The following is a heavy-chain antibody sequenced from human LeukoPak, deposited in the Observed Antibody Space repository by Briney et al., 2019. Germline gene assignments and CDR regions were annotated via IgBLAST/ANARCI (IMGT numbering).Heavy chain of an antibody. J-gene: IGHJ4*02. CDR3: ARGEHEYYFDY. Sequence: SETLSLTCAVYGVSFSAYYWSWIRQPPGKGLEWIGEINHSGSTNYNPSLKSRVTISVDTSKNQFSLKLSSVTAADTAVYYCARGEHEYYFDYWGQGTLVTVSS. D-gene: IGHD1/OR15-1a*01. CDR1: GVSFSAYY. V-gene: IGHV4-34*01. CDR2: INHSGST.